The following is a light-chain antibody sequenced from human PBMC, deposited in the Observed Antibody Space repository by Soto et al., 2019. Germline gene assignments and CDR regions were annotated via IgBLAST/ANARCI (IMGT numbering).Light chain of an antibody. CDR2: EVT. J-gene: IGLJ2*01. CDR1: SSDVGGYNF. Sequence: QSALTQPPSASGSPGQSVTISCTGTSSDVGGYNFVSWYQHHPGKAPKVILYEVTKRPSGVPDRFSGSKSGNTAYLTVSGLQADDEADYYCSSYARGDSVLFGGGTKLTVL. V-gene: IGLV2-8*01. CDR3: SSYARGDSVL.